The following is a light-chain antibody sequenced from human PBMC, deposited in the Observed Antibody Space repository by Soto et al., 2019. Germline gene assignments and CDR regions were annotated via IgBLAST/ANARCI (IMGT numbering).Light chain of an antibody. CDR2: AAS. J-gene: IGKJ3*01. CDR3: LQSYSTPFT. CDR1: QSSSSY. Sequence: DIQMTQSPSSLSASVGDIVTITCRASQSSSSYLNWYQQKPGKDPQLLIYAASSLQSGVPSRFSGSGSGTDFTLTISSLQPEDVATYYCLQSYSTPFTFGPGNKVDIK. V-gene: IGKV1-39*01.